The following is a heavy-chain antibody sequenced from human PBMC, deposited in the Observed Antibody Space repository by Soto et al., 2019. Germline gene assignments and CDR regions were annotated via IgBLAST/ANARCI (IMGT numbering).Heavy chain of an antibody. CDR1: GFTFSSYA. D-gene: IGHD3-10*01. CDR2: ISGSGGST. Sequence: EVQLLESGGGLVQPGGSLRLSCAASGFTFSSYAMSWVRQAPGKGLEWVSAISGSGGSTYYADSVKGRFTISRDNSKNTLYLQMNSLRVEDTAVYDCAKSPGRLVRGVITDDWGQGTLVTVSS. CDR3: AKSPGRLVRGVITDD. V-gene: IGHV3-23*01. J-gene: IGHJ4*02.